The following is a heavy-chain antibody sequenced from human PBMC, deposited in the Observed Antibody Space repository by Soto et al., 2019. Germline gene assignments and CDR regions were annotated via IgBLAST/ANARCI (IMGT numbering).Heavy chain of an antibody. D-gene: IGHD2-21*02. CDR1: GFTFSSYA. CDR2: ISYDGSNK. V-gene: IGHV3-30-3*01. CDR3: ARDQHIVVVTAILS. Sequence: QVQLVASGGGVVQPGRSLRLSCAASGFTFSSYAMHWVRQAPGKGLEWVAVISYDGSNKYYADSVKGRFTISRDNSKNTLYLQMNSLRAEDTAVYYCARDQHIVVVTAILSWGQGTLVTVSS. J-gene: IGHJ4*02.